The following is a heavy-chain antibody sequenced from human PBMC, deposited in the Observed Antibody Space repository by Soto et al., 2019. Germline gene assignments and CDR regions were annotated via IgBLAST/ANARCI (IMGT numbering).Heavy chain of an antibody. CDR1: GFTVSSNY. CDR3: ARVFGYVTPYFDY. CDR2: IYSGGST. V-gene: IGHV3-53*01. J-gene: IGHJ4*02. D-gene: IGHD5-12*01. Sequence: PGGSLRLSCAASGFTVSSNYMSWVRQAPGKGLEWVSVIYSGGSTYYADSVKGRFTISRDNSKNTLYLQMNSLRAEDTAVYYCARVFGYVTPYFDYWGQGTLVTVS.